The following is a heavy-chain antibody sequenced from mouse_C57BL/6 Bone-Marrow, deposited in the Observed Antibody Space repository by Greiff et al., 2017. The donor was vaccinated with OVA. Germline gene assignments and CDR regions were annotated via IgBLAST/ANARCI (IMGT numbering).Heavy chain of an antibody. J-gene: IGHJ1*03. CDR3: ARPLLLSSHWYFDV. D-gene: IGHD1-1*01. CDR1: GYSFTDYN. Sequence: VQLQQSGPELVKPGASVKISCKASGYSFTDYNMNWVKQSNGKSLEWIGVINPNSGTTSYNQKFKGKATLTVDQSSSTAYMQLNSLTSEDSAVYYCARPLLLSSHWYFDVWGTGTTVTVSS. CDR2: INPNSGTT. V-gene: IGHV1-39*01.